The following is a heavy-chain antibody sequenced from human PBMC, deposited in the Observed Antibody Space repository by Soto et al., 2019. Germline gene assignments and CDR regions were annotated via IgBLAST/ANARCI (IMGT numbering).Heavy chain of an antibody. J-gene: IGHJ2*01. CDR1: GVSVTSGDYS. Sequence: QLQLQESDSGLVKPSQTLSLTCGVSGVSVTSGDYSWSWIRQAPGKGLEWIGCIYYAGNTFYNPSLTSRVNITMDTSRNHISLSLTSVTAADTAVYYCATRGDGGKHWYLDLWGRGTLVTVSS. V-gene: IGHV4-30-2*01. D-gene: IGHD3-10*01. CDR3: ATRGDGGKHWYLDL. CDR2: IYYAGNT.